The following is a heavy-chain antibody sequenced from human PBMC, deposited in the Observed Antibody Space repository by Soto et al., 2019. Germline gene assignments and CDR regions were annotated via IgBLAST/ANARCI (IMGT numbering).Heavy chain of an antibody. CDR3: ARVGPSKAIFGVVIGDAFDI. CDR1: GYTFTSYG. J-gene: IGHJ3*02. V-gene: IGHV1-18*01. D-gene: IGHD3-3*01. CDR2: ISAYNGNT. Sequence: ASVKVSCKASGYTFTSYGISWVRQAPGQGLEWMGWISAYNGNTNYAQKLQGRVTMTTDTSTSTAYMELRSLRSDDTAVYYCARVGPSKAIFGVVIGDAFDIWGQGTMVTVSS.